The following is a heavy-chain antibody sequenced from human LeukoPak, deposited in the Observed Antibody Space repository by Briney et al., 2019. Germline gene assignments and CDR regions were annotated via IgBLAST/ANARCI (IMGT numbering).Heavy chain of an antibody. CDR2: INPDGSII. CDR3: ARAGNFRFDY. CDR1: GFTLSSYW. V-gene: IGHV3-74*01. Sequence: GGSLRLSCASSGFTLSSYWVHWVRQAPGEGLVWLSRINPDGSIINYADSVKGRFTVSRDNAKNTLYLQMNSLRAEDTAVYYCARAGNFRFDYWGQGTLVTVSS. J-gene: IGHJ4*02.